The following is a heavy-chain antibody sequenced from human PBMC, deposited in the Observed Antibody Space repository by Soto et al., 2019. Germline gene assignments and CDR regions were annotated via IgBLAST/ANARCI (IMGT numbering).Heavy chain of an antibody. Sequence: LVKVSCKASGGTFSSYAISWVRQAPGQGLEWMGGIIPIFGTANYAQKFQGRVTITADESTSTAYMELSSLRSEDTAVYYCARSEAVAGPKRNNWFDPWGQGTLVTVSS. CDR1: GGTFSSYA. CDR2: IIPIFGTA. D-gene: IGHD6-19*01. CDR3: ARSEAVAGPKRNNWFDP. V-gene: IGHV1-69*13. J-gene: IGHJ5*02.